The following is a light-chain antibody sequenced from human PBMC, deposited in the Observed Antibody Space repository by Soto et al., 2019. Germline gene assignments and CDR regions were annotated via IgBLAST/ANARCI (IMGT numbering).Light chain of an antibody. CDR1: QSVSTN. CDR2: AAS. V-gene: IGKV3-15*01. J-gene: IGKJ2*01. Sequence: EVLMTQSPATLSVSPGERATLSCRASQSVSTNLAWYQQKPGQSPRLLIYAASIRATGIPARFTGSGSGTEFTLTINSLQSEDSAVYHCQQYNNWPPYTFGQGTKLEIK. CDR3: QQYNNWPPYT.